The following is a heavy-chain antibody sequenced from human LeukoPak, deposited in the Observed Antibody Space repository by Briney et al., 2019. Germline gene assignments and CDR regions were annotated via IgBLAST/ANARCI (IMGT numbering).Heavy chain of an antibody. D-gene: IGHD3-3*01. Sequence: GSLRLSCAASGFTFSSYWMSWVRQAPGKGLEWVANIKQDGSEKYYVDSVKGRFTISRDNAKNSLYLQMNRLRAEDTAVYYCARSAGDFWSGYFRGLWFAYWGQGTLVTVSS. CDR1: GFTFSSYW. CDR3: ARSAGDFWSGYFRGLWFAY. CDR2: IKQDGSEK. V-gene: IGHV3-7*01. J-gene: IGHJ4*02.